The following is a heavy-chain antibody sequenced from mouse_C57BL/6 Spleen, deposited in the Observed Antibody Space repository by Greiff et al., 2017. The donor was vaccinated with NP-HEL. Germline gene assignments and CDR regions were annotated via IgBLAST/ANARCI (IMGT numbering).Heavy chain of an antibody. J-gene: IGHJ1*03. CDR2: IYPGDGDT. CDR1: GYAFSSYW. Sequence: VQLQQSGAELVKPGASVKISCKASGYAFSSYWMNWVKQRPGKGLEWIGQIYPGDGDTNYNGKFKGKATLTADKSSSTAYMQLSSLTSEDSAVYFCAHYGSSSYWYFDVWGTGTTVTVSS. CDR3: AHYGSSSYWYFDV. V-gene: IGHV1-80*01. D-gene: IGHD1-1*01.